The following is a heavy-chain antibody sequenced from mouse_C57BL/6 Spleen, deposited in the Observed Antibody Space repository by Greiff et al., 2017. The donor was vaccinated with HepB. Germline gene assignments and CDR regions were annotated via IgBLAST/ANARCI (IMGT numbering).Heavy chain of an antibody. CDR1: GYAFSSYW. J-gene: IGHJ2*01. D-gene: IGHD2-4*01. CDR3: ARGRRITTYYFDY. CDR2: IYPGDGDT. V-gene: IGHV1-80*01. Sequence: QVQLQQSGAELVKPGASVKISCKASGYAFSSYWMNWVKQRPGKGLEWIGQIYPGDGDTNYNGKFKGKATLTADKSSSTAYMQLSSLTSEDSAVYFCARGRRITTYYFDYWGQGTTLTVSS.